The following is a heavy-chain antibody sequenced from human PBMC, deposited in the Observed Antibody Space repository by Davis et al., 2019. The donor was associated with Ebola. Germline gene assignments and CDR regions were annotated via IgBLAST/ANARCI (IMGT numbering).Heavy chain of an antibody. CDR2: ISGSGGST. D-gene: IGHD3-22*01. J-gene: IGHJ1*01. CDR3: AKGTDSSGYTEYFQH. V-gene: IGHV3-23*01. Sequence: GESLKISCAASGFTFSSYAMSWVRQAPGKGLEWVSAISGSGGSTYYPDSVKGRFTISRDNPKNTLYLQMNSLRAEDTAVYDCAKGTDSSGYTEYFQHWGQGTLVTVSS. CDR1: GFTFSSYA.